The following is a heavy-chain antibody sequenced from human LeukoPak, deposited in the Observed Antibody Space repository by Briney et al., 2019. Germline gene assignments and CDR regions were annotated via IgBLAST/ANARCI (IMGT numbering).Heavy chain of an antibody. Sequence: PSVTLSLTCIVSGGSISSYYWSWIRQPAGKGLEWIGRIYTSGSTDYNPSLKSRVTMSVDTSKNQFSLKLSSVTAADTAVYYCARDSESLFDYWGQGTLVTVSS. CDR2: IYTSGST. V-gene: IGHV4-4*07. CDR3: ARDSESLFDY. J-gene: IGHJ4*02. CDR1: GGSISSYY.